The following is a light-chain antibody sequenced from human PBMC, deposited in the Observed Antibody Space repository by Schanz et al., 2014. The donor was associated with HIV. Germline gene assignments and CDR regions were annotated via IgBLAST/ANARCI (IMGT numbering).Light chain of an antibody. V-gene: IGLV2-14*01. Sequence: QSALTQPASVSGSPGQSITISCTGTSSDVGGYNYLSWYQQHPGKAPKLMIYDISNRPSGVSNRFSGSKSGNTASLTISGLQAEDEADYYCSSYAGSNNLLFGGGTKLTVL. CDR1: SSDVGGYNY. CDR3: SSYAGSNNLL. CDR2: DIS. J-gene: IGLJ2*01.